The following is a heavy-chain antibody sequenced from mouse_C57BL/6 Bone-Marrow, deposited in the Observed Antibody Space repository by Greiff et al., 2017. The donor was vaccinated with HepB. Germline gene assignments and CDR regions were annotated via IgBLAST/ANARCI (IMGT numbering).Heavy chain of an antibody. V-gene: IGHV5-17*01. CDR3: ARYRQLRRRRDYFDY. CDR2: ISSGSSTI. CDR1: GFTFSDYG. J-gene: IGHJ2*01. D-gene: IGHD3-2*02. Sequence: EVKLVESGGGLVKPGGSLKLSCAASGFTFSDYGMHWVRQAPEKGLEWVAYISSGSSTIYYADTVKGRFTISRDNAKNTLFLQMTSLRSEDTAMYYGARYRQLRRRRDYFDYWGQGTTLTVSS.